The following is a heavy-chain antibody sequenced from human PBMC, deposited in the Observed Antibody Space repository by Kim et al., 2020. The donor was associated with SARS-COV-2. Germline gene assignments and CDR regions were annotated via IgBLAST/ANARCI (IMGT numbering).Heavy chain of an antibody. D-gene: IGHD2-2*01. V-gene: IGHV3-30*04. Sequence: GGSLRLSCAASGFTFSSYAMHWVRQAPGKGLEWVAVISYDGSNKYYADSVKGRFTISRDNSKNTLYLQMNSLRAEDTAVYYCARDWRFVVVPAAYSYWGHGTLVTVSS. J-gene: IGHJ4*01. CDR1: GFTFSSYA. CDR3: ARDWRFVVVPAAYSY. CDR2: ISYDGSNK.